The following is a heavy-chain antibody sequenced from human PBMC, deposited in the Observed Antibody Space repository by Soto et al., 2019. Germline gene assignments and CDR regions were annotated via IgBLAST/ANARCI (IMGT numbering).Heavy chain of an antibody. CDR2: IYYSGST. D-gene: IGHD3-22*01. J-gene: IGHJ5*02. Sequence: LSLTCTVSGGSISSGDYYWSWIRQPPGKGLEWIGYIYYSGSTYYNPSLKSRVTISVDTSKNQFSLKLSSVTAADTAVYYCARAPGYYYDSSGYYTWGQGTLVTVSS. CDR1: GGSISSGDYY. CDR3: ARAPGYYYDSSGYYT. V-gene: IGHV4-30-4*01.